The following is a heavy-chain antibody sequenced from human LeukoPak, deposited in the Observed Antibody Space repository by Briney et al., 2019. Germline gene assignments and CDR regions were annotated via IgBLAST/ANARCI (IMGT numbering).Heavy chain of an antibody. V-gene: IGHV3-74*01. CDR1: GFTFTSYN. D-gene: IGHD3-10*01. J-gene: IGHJ4*02. Sequence: GGSLRLSCAASGFTFTSYNMNWVRQAPGKGLVWVSRINSDGSITTYADSVKGRFTISRDNAKNTLYLQMNSLRAEDTAIYYCTRGGVDYWGQGTLVTVSS. CDR2: INSDGSIT. CDR3: TRGGVDY.